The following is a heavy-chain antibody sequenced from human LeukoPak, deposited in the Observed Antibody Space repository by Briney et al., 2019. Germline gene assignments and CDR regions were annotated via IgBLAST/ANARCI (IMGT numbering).Heavy chain of an antibody. CDR2: IKEDGSEK. J-gene: IGHJ4*02. V-gene: IGHV3-7*04. Sequence: GGSLRLSCAASGFTLSTYWMSWVRQAPGKGLEWVANIKEDGSEKYYVDSVKGRFTISRDNAKNSLYLQMNSLRVEDTAVYHCARGDYYGSGSSYWGQGTLVTVSS. D-gene: IGHD3-10*01. CDR3: ARGDYYGSGSSY. CDR1: GFTLSTYW.